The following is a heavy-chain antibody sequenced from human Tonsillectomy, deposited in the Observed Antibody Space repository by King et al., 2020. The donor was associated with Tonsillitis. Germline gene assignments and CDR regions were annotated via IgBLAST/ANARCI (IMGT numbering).Heavy chain of an antibody. V-gene: IGHV3-11*01. CDR1: GFTFSDYY. J-gene: IGHJ3*02. CDR2: IRISGSTI. CDR3: ARVFRYYSDSSDGAFDI. Sequence: VQLVESGGGLVKPGGSLRLSCAGSGFTFSDYYMSWIRQAPGKVLEWVSYIRISGSTIYYADSVKGRFTISRDNAKKSLYLQMNSLRAEDTAVYYCARVFRYYSDSSDGAFDIWGQGTMVTVSS. D-gene: IGHD3-22*01.